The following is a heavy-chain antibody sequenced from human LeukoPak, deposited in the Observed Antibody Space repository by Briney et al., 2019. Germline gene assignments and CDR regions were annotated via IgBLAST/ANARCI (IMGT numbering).Heavy chain of an antibody. CDR3: ARVPVLVAGTYDY. J-gene: IGHJ4*02. Sequence: GGSLRLSCAASGFTFSSYWMHWVRQAPGKGLVWVSRINSDGSSTSYADSVKGRFTISRDNAKNTLYLQMNSLRAEDTAVYYCARVPVLVAGTYDYWGQGTLVTVSS. D-gene: IGHD6-19*01. V-gene: IGHV3-74*01. CDR2: INSDGSST. CDR1: GFTFSSYW.